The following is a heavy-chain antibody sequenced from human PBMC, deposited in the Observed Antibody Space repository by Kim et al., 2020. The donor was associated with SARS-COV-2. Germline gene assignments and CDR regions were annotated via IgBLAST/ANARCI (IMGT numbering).Heavy chain of an antibody. CDR2: INHSGST. V-gene: IGHV4-34*01. Sequence: SETLSLTCAVYGGSFSGYYWSWIRQPPGKGLEWIGEINHSGSTNYNPSLKSRVTISVDTSKNQFSLKLSSVTAADTAVYYCARKAHYYGSGSYYRSSYF. CDR3: ARKAHYYGSGSYYRSSYF. CDR1: GGSFSGYY. J-gene: IGHJ4*01. D-gene: IGHD3-10*01.